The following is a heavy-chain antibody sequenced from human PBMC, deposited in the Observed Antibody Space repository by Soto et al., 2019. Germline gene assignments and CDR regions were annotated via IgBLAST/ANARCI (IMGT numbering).Heavy chain of an antibody. Sequence: QVQLVQSGAEVKKPGASVKVSCKASGYTFTSYYMHWVRQAPGQGLEWMGIINPSGGSTSYAQKFRGRVTMTRDTSPSTVYMELSRLRSEDTAVYYCARGGHIVVVTATLDYWGQGTLVTVSS. D-gene: IGHD2-21*02. V-gene: IGHV1-46*03. CDR2: INPSGGST. CDR1: GYTFTSYY. CDR3: ARGGHIVVVTATLDY. J-gene: IGHJ4*02.